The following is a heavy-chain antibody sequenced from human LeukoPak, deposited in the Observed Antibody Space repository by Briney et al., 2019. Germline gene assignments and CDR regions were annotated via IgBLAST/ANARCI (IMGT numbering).Heavy chain of an antibody. D-gene: IGHD1-26*01. CDR1: GFTFSSYA. CDR3: AIGGSYGGYYFDY. CDR2: IRGSGDRT. Sequence: GGSLRLSCAASGFTFSSYAMSWVRQAPGKGLEWVSAIRGSGDRTHYADSVKGRFTISRDNSKNTLYLQMNSLRAEDTAVYYCAIGGSYGGYYFDYWGQGTLVTVSS. J-gene: IGHJ4*02. V-gene: IGHV3-23*01.